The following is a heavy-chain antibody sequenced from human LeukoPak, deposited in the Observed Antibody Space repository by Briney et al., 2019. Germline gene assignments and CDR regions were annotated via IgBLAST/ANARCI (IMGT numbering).Heavy chain of an antibody. CDR1: GGSISTSSYY. V-gene: IGHV4-39*01. Sequence: SETLSLTCTVSGGSISTSSYYWGWIRQPPGKGLEWIGNIYYTGRTYYNPSLKSRVTISVDTSKNQVSLRLSSATAADTAVYFCARQLSMITSEGVIAFVPTFDYWGQGSLVTVSS. CDR3: ARQLSMITSEGVIAFVPTFDY. CDR2: IYYTGRT. D-gene: IGHD3-16*02. J-gene: IGHJ4*02.